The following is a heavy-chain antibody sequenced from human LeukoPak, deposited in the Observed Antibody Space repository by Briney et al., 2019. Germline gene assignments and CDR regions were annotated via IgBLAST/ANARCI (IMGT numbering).Heavy chain of an antibody. J-gene: IGHJ4*02. CDR2: IRYDGSNK. CDR3: AKPVQRYCSGGSCYASYFDY. V-gene: IGHV3-30*02. CDR1: GFTFSSYG. Sequence: GSLRLSCAASGFTFSSYGMHWVRQAPGKGLEWVAFIRYDGSNKYYADSVKGRFTISRDNSKNTLYLQMNSLRAEDTAVYYCAKPVQRYCSGGSCYASYFDYWGQGTLVTVSS. D-gene: IGHD2-15*01.